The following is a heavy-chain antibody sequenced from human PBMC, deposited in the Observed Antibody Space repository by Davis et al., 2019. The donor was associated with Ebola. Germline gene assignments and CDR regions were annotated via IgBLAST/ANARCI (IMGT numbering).Heavy chain of an antibody. CDR3: ARGGYFDWLTRWHYYGMDV. D-gene: IGHD3-9*01. CDR2: MNPNSENT. Sequence: AASVKVSCKASGYTFTTYDIHWVRQAPGQGLEWMGWMNPNSENTGYAQKFQGRVTMTRSTSISTAYMELSSLRSEDTAVYYCARGGYFDWLTRWHYYGMDVWGQGTTVTASS. J-gene: IGHJ6*02. V-gene: IGHV1-8*01. CDR1: GYTFTTYD.